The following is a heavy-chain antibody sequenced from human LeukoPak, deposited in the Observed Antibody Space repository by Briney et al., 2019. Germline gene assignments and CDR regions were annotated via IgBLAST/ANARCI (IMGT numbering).Heavy chain of an antibody. CDR1: GYTFTSYG. CDR2: ISANNGNT. CDR3: ARDKYSGYERDAFDI. J-gene: IGHJ3*02. V-gene: IGHV1-18*01. Sequence: ASVKVSCKASGYTFTSYGISWVRQAPGQGLEWMRWISANNGNTNYAQKVQGRVTMTTDTSTTTVYMELRSLRSDDTALYYCARDKYSGYERDAFDIWGQGTMVTVSS. D-gene: IGHD5-12*01.